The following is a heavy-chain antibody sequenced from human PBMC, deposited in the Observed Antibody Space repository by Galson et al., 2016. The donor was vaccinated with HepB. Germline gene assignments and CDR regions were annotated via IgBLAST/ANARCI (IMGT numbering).Heavy chain of an antibody. V-gene: IGHV3-23*01. CDR3: ARDRDMYDILTELGY. J-gene: IGHJ4*02. CDR2: ISGSGDST. CDR1: GFTFSSYA. Sequence: SLRLSCAASGFTFSSYAMSWVRQAPGKGLEWVSGISGSGDSTYYADSVKGRFTISRDNSKNSLYLQMNSLRAEDTAVYYCARDRDMYDILTELGYWGQGTLVTVSS. D-gene: IGHD3-9*01.